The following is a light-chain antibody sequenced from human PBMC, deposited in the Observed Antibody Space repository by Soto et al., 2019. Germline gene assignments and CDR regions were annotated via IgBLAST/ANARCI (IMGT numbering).Light chain of an antibody. Sequence: QSVLPQPASVSGAPGQSITISCAGTSSDVGGYHYVSWYQQHPGKAPKLMIYEVSNRPSGVSNRFSGSKSGNTASLTISGLQAEDEADYYCSSYTSSSTSYVFGTGTKVTVL. CDR2: EVS. CDR1: SSDVGGYHY. CDR3: SSYTSSSTSYV. J-gene: IGLJ1*01. V-gene: IGLV2-14*01.